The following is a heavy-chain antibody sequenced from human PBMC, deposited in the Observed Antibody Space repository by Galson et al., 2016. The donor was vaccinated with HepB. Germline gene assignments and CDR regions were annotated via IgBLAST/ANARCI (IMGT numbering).Heavy chain of an antibody. CDR2: IYYSGST. D-gene: IGHD1-26*01. J-gene: IGHJ4*02. CDR1: GGSISYSY. Sequence: SETLSLTCTVSGGSISYSYWSWIRQPPGKGLEWIGYIYYSGSTNYNPSLKSRVTISVDTSKNQFSLKLSSVTAADTAVYYCARGTWELLAYWGQGTLVTVSS. CDR3: ARGTWELLAY. V-gene: IGHV4-59*01.